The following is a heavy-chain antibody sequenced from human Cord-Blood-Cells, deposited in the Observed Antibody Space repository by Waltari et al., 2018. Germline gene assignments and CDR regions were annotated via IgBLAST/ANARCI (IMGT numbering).Heavy chain of an antibody. V-gene: IGHV1-69*01. CDR3: ARSPSLRYFDWLLYYFDY. Sequence: QVQLVQSGAEVKKPGSSVKVSCKASGGTFSSYAISWVRQAPGQGLEWMGGIIPIFGKANDAQKFQGRVTITADESTSTAYMELSSLRSEDTAVYYCARSPSLRYFDWLLYYFDYWGQGTLVTVSS. D-gene: IGHD3-9*01. J-gene: IGHJ4*02. CDR2: IIPIFGKA. CDR1: GGTFSSYA.